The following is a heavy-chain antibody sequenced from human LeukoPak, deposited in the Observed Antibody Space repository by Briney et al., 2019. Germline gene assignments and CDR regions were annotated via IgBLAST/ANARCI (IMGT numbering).Heavy chain of an antibody. J-gene: IGHJ4*02. D-gene: IGHD6-19*01. CDR1: GFTFSKYW. CDR2: INTDGTVT. CDR3: ATKQWLAPPPDS. V-gene: IGHV3-74*01. Sequence: GGSLSLSCAASGFTFSKYWVLWLRQAPGKGLESVSRINTDGTVTTYADSVKGRFTVSRDNADNTMFLQMNSVRDEDTAVYYCATKQWLAPPPDSWGQGTPVTVSS.